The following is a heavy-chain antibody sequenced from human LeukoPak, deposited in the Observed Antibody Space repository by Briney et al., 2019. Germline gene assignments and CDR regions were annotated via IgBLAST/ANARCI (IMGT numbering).Heavy chain of an antibody. CDR3: ARERIAVAGTQHRNPLYDYNDY. CDR2: ISSSSSTI. CDR1: GFTFSSYS. D-gene: IGHD6-19*01. V-gene: IGHV3-48*04. J-gene: IGHJ4*02. Sequence: GGSLRLSCAASGFTFSSYSMNWVRQAPGKGLEWVSYISSSSSTIYYADSVKGRFTISRDNAKNSLYLQMNSLRAEDTAVYYCARERIAVAGTQHRNPLYDYNDYWGQGTLVTVSS.